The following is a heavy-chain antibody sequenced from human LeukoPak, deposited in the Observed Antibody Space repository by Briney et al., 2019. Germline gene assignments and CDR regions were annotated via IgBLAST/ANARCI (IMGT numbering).Heavy chain of an antibody. J-gene: IGHJ4*02. V-gene: IGHV1-24*01. D-gene: IGHD2-15*01. CDR3: ATASLTGSAYYFDY. Sequence: ASVKVSCKVSGYTLTELSMHWVRQAPGKGLEWMGGFDPEDGETIYAQKFQGRVIMTEDTSTDTAYMELSSLRSEDTAVYYCATASLTGSAYYFDYWGQGTLVTVSS. CDR2: FDPEDGET. CDR1: GYTLTELS.